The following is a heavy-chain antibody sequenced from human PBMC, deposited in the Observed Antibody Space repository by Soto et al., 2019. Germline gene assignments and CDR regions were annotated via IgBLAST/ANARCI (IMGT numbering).Heavy chain of an antibody. J-gene: IGHJ6*02. D-gene: IGHD2-2*01. Sequence: QVQLVQSGAEVRKPGSSIKVSCKASGGSFSTYAFSWVRQAPGQGLEWMGGIIPMYGSPSYAQKYRGRVTITADVSTSTAYLDLGGVRSNDSAYYYCARGTRDCSTTSCHSPQGYFRHDLDVWGPGTTVTVS. CDR1: GGSFSTYA. V-gene: IGHV1-69*01. CDR3: ARGTRDCSTTSCHSPQGYFRHDLDV. CDR2: IIPMYGSP.